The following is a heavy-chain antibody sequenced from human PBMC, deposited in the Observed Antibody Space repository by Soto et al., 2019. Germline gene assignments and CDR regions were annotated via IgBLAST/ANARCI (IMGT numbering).Heavy chain of an antibody. CDR1: GFTFSSYW. D-gene: IGHD2-15*01. J-gene: IGHJ6*02. CDR3: ASYSHTNYCSGGSCYPYYYYYYGMDV. V-gene: IGHV3-7*01. CDR2: IKQDGSEK. Sequence: GGSLRLSCEASGFTFSSYWMSWVRQAPGKGLEWVANIKQDGSEKYYVDSVKGRFTTSRDNAKNSLYLQMNSLRAEDTAVYYCASYSHTNYCSGGSCYPYYYYYYGMDVWGQGTTVTVSS.